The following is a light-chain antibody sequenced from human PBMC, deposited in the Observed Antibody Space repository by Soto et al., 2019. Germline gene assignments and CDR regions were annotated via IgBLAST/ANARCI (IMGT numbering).Light chain of an antibody. J-gene: IGKJ1*01. V-gene: IGKV1-5*03. CDR3: QQYNRYSPWA. CDR1: QGIDNW. Sequence: DIQLTPSPSSVSASVGDRVTITCRASQGIDNWLAWYQQKPGKAPKLLIYKASSLESGVPSRFSGSGSGTDFTLTISSLQPDDFGTYYCQQYNRYSPWAFGQGTKVDIK. CDR2: KAS.